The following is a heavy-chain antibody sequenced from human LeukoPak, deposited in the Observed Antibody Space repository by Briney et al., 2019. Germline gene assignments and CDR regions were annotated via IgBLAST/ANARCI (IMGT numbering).Heavy chain of an antibody. CDR2: ISTYKGTT. J-gene: IGHJ6*03. CDR1: GYTFTTYG. CDR3: ARYSSSWYHYMDV. Sequence: GASVKVSCKAIGYTFTTYGIAWVRQAPGQGLEWMGWISTYKGTTNYTQKFQGRVAMTTDTSTSTAYMELRSLRSDDTAVYYCARYSSSWYHYMDVGGKGTTVTVSS. D-gene: IGHD6-13*01. V-gene: IGHV1-18*04.